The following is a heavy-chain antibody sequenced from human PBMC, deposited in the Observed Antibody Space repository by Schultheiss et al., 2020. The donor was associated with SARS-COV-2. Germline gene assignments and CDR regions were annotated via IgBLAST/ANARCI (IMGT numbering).Heavy chain of an antibody. CDR2: IYYSGST. D-gene: IGHD2-2*02. V-gene: IGHV4-31*03. Sequence: SQTLSLTCTVSGGSISSGGYYWSWIRQHPGKGLEWIGYIYYSGSTYYNPSLKSRVTISVDTSKNQFSLKLSSVTAADTAVYYCARTPVIPAAISFDYWGQGTLVTVSS. CDR3: ARTPVIPAAISFDY. CDR1: GGSISSGGYY. J-gene: IGHJ4*02.